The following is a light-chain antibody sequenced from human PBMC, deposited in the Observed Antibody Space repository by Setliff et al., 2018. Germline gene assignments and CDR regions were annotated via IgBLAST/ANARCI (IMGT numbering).Light chain of an antibody. CDR3: SSYTSSSTPYV. CDR2: DVS. Sequence: QSVLAQPASVSGSPGQSITISCTGTSSDVGGYNYVSWYQQHPGKAPKLMIYDVSKRPSGVSNRFSGSKSGSTASLTISGLQAEDEADYYCSSYTSSSTPYVFGTGTKGTVL. J-gene: IGLJ1*01. V-gene: IGLV2-14*01. CDR1: SSDVGGYNY.